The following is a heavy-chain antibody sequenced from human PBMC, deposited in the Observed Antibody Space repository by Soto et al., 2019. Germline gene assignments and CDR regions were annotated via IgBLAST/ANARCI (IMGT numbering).Heavy chain of an antibody. D-gene: IGHD6-13*01. V-gene: IGHV1-3*01. CDR2: INAGNGNT. Sequence: ASVKVSCKASGYTFPSYAMHWVRQAPGQRLEWMGWINAGNGNTKYSQKFQGRVTITRDTSASTAYMELSSLRSEDTAVYYCARRLPKIAAAGYYFDYWGQGTLVTVSS. CDR3: ARRLPKIAAAGYYFDY. J-gene: IGHJ4*02. CDR1: GYTFPSYA.